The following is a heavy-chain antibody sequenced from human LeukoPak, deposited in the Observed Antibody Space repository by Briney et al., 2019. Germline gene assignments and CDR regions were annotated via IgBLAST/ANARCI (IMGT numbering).Heavy chain of an antibody. J-gene: IGHJ6*03. CDR2: MNPNSGNT. V-gene: IGHV1-8*01. D-gene: IGHD2-8*01. Sequence: ASVKVSCKASGYTFTSYDINWVRQATGQGLEWMGWMNPNSGNTGYAQKFQGRVTMTRNTSISTAYMELSSLRADDTAVYYCAKMEGQRLYDYCMDVWGRGTTVTVSS. CDR3: AKMEGQRLYDYCMDV. CDR1: GYTFTSYD.